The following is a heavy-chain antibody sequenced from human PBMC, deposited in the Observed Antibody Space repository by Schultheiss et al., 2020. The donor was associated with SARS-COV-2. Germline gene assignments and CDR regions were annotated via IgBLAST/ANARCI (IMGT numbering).Heavy chain of an antibody. V-gene: IGHV3-23*01. CDR1: DFPFSTYS. CDR3: ASPWEFDY. D-gene: IGHD1-26*01. CDR2: ISWNSGSI. Sequence: GGSLRLSCAAPDFPFSTYSMNWVRQAPGKGLEWFSGISWNSGSIGYADSVKGRFTISRDNSKNTLYLQMNSLRAEDTAVYYCASPWEFDYWGQGTLVTVSS. J-gene: IGHJ4*02.